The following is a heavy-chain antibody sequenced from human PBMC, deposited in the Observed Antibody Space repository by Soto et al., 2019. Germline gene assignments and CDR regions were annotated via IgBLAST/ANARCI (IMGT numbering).Heavy chain of an antibody. V-gene: IGHV1-69*13. J-gene: IGHJ4*02. CDR1: GGTFSSYA. CDR2: IIPIFGTA. CDR3: AREALYSSSSFDY. Sequence: ASVKVSCKASGGTFSSYAISWVRQAPGQGLEWMGGIIPIFGTANYAQKFQGRVTITADESTSTAYMELSSLRSEDTAVYYCAREALYSSSSFDYWGQGTLVTVSS. D-gene: IGHD6-13*01.